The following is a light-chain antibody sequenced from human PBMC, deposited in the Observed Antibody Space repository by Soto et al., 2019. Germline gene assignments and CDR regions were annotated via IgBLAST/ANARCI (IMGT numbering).Light chain of an antibody. CDR1: QDISRF. CDR3: LQHYAYPWT. CDR2: LAT. V-gene: IGKV1-17*03. Sequence: DIQMTQSPSAVSASVGDRVTITCRASQDISRFLAWFQQNPGKVPKRLVYLATALQNGAPSRFSGRGSGTEFNFTISSLQPEDFATYYCLQHYAYPWTFGQGTKVDI. J-gene: IGKJ1*01.